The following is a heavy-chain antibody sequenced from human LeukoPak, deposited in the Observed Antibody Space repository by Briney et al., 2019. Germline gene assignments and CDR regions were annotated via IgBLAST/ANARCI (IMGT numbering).Heavy chain of an antibody. CDR3: ARDLGGAAGTRYFDY. J-gene: IGHJ4*02. CDR1: GGTFSSYA. CDR2: IIPIFGTA. Sequence: SVNVSFKASGGTFSSYAISWVRQAPGQGLEWMGGIIPIFGTANYAQKFQGRVTITADESTSTAYMELSSLRSEDTAVYYCARDLGGAAGTRYFDYWGQGTLVTVSS. D-gene: IGHD6-13*01. V-gene: IGHV1-69*13.